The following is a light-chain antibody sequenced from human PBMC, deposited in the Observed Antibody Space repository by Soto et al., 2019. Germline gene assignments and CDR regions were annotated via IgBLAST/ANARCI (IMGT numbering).Light chain of an antibody. CDR2: AAS. Sequence: DIQMTQSPSSLSASVGDRVTITCRASQSISSYLNWYQQKPGKAPKLLIYAASSLQSGVPSRFSGSGSGTDFTLTISSLQPEDFATYYCQQSYSTPLITFGQGTRLEI. J-gene: IGKJ5*01. CDR1: QSISSY. CDR3: QQSYSTPLIT. V-gene: IGKV1-39*01.